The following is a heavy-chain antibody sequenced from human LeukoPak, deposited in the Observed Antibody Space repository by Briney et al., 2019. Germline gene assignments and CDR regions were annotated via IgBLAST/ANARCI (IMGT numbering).Heavy chain of an antibody. CDR2: IYYSGNS. Sequence: PSETLSLTCTVSGGSISSGSHYWSWIRQPPGKGLEWIGNIYYSGNSYYNPSLKIRVTISVDASKNQFSLNLSSVTAADTAVYYCARLSYGSGSHYNFYFDFWGQGTLVTVSA. J-gene: IGHJ4*02. D-gene: IGHD3-10*01. CDR1: GGSISSGSHY. V-gene: IGHV4-39*01. CDR3: ARLSYGSGSHYNFYFDF.